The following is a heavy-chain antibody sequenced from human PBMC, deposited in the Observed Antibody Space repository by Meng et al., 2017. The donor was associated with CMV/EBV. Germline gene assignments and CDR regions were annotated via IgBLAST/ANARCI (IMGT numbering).Heavy chain of an antibody. D-gene: IGHD3-3*01. J-gene: IGHJ4*02. CDR3: ARDNRRGGVDY. CDR1: GGSFSSGDYY. Sequence: QVQLQESGPGLVKPSQTLFLTCIVSGGSFSSGDYYWSWIRQPPGKGLEWIGYIYYSGSTYYNPSLKSRVTISVDTSKNQFSLKLSSVTAADTAVYYCARDNRRGGVDYWGQGTLVTVSS. V-gene: IGHV4-30-4*08. CDR2: IYYSGST.